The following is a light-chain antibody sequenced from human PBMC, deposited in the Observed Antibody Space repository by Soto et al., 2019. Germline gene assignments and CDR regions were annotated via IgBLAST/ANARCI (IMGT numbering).Light chain of an antibody. CDR3: SSHGGSHNPYG. CDR1: SSDIGGYNF. Sequence: QSALTQPPSASGSPGQSVAISCTGTSSDIGGYNFVSWYQQHPGKDPKLMIYEVTKRPSVVHDRCSVSKSGNTATLIVSGLQAEDEADYYCSSHGGSHNPYGFGTGTKVTVL. V-gene: IGLV2-8*01. CDR2: EVT. J-gene: IGLJ1*01.